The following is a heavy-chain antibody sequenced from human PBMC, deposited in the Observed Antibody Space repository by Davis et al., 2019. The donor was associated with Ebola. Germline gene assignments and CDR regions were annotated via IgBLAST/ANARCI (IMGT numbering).Heavy chain of an antibody. CDR2: IYYSGST. D-gene: IGHD2/OR15-2a*01. V-gene: IGHV4-59*01. CDR3: ARVSNKYGMDV. Sequence: SETLSLTCTVSGGSTTSYYWSWIPQPPGKGLEWIGYIYYSGSTNYNPSLKSRVTISVDTSKNQFSLKLSSVTAANTAVYYCARVSNKYGMDVWGQGTTVTVSS. J-gene: IGHJ6*02. CDR1: GGSTTSYY.